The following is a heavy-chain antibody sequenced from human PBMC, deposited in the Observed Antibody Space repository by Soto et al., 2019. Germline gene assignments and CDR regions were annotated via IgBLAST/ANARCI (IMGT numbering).Heavy chain of an antibody. Sequence: QVHLQESGPGLVKPSETLSLTCTVSGGSVSGGGDYWSWLRQPPGKGLEWNGYFYNSGSINYNPSRNTRASISADTSKNPFSLTVTSGTAADTALYFCARATYYDFGTGSTPHAFDIWCHRTMVNVSS. D-gene: IGHD3-3*01. V-gene: IGHV4-61*03. J-gene: IGHJ3*02. CDR3: ARATYYDFGTGSTPHAFDI. CDR2: FYNSGSI. CDR1: GGSVSGGGDY.